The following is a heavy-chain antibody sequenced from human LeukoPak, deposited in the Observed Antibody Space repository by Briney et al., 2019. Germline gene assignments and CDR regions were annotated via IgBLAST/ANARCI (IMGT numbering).Heavy chain of an antibody. CDR1: GGSLSGYY. CDR3: ATLCPSSSCNY. J-gene: IGHJ4*02. CDR2: IYTSGST. D-gene: IGHD6-13*01. Sequence: SETLSLTCTVSGGSLSGYYWSWIRQPAGKGLEWIGRIYTSGSTNYNPSLKSRVTMSVDTSKNQFSLKLSSVTAADTAVYYCATLCPSSSCNYWGQGTLVTVSS. V-gene: IGHV4-4*07.